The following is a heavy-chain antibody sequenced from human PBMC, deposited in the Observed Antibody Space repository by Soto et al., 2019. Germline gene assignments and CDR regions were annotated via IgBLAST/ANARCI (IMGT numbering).Heavy chain of an antibody. J-gene: IGHJ4*02. CDR3: AKSTPSLG. D-gene: IGHD3-16*01. CDR2: ISYDGSNK. Sequence: PGGSLRLSCAASGFTFSSYGMHWVRQAPGKGLEWVAVISYDGSNKYYADSVKGRFTISRDNSKNTLYPQMNSLRAEDTAVYYCAKSTPSLGWGQGTLVTVSS. V-gene: IGHV3-30*18. CDR1: GFTFSSYG.